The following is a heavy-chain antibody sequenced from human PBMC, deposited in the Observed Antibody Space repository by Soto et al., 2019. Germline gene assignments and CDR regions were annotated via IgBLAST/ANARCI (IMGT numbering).Heavy chain of an antibody. V-gene: IGHV4-39*01. CDR2: IYYSGST. Sequence: QLQLQESGPGLVKPSETLSLTCTVSGGSISSSSYYWGWIRQPPGKGLEWIGSIYYSGSTYYNPSLKSRVTPSLHTSKTLYSRKLSSVTAADTAVYYCARYYLGLAVAGSYPHTYWGQGTLVTVSS. CDR3: ARYYLGLAVAGSYPHTY. J-gene: IGHJ1*01. D-gene: IGHD6-19*01. CDR1: GGSISSSSYY.